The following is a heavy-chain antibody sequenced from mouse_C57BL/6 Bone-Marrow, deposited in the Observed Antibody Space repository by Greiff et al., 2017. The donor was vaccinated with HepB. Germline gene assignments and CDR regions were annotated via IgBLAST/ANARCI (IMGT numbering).Heavy chain of an antibody. CDR2: INPNNGGT. CDR3: AYGPYWYFDV. J-gene: IGHJ1*03. CDR1: GYTFTDYY. V-gene: IGHV1-26*01. D-gene: IGHD1-1*01. Sequence: VQLQQSGPELVKPGASVKISCTASGYTFTDYYMNWVKQSHGKSLEWIGDINPNNGGTSYNQKFKGKATLTVDKSSSTAYMELRSLTSEDSAVYYCAYGPYWYFDVWGTGTTVTVSS.